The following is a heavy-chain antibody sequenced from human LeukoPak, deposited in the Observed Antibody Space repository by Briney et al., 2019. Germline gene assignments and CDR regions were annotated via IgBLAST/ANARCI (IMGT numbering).Heavy chain of an antibody. CDR3: ARDGGLYYFNY. D-gene: IGHD2-15*01. Sequence: PGGSLRLSCAASGFTFSTYAMHWVRQAPGKGLEWVALISYNGNNKYYADSVKGRFTIFRDNSKNTLYLQMNSLRIEDTAVYYCARDGGLYYFNYWGQGTLVTVSS. J-gene: IGHJ4*02. CDR1: GFTFSTYA. CDR2: ISYNGNNK. V-gene: IGHV3-30-3*01.